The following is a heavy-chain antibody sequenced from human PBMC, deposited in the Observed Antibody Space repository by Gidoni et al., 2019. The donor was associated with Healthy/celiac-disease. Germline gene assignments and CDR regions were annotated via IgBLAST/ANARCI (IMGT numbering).Heavy chain of an antibody. D-gene: IGHD4-4*01. V-gene: IGHV4-61*02. CDR3: ARVHYSKNWYFDL. J-gene: IGHJ2*01. Sequence: QVQLQESGPGLAKPSQTLSLTCTVPGGSISSGSYYGSVVRQPAGKGLEWIGRIYTSGSTNYNPSLKSRVTISVDTSKNQFSLKLSSVTAADTAVYYCARVHYSKNWYFDLWGRGTLVTVSS. CDR2: IYTSGST. CDR1: GGSISSGSYY.